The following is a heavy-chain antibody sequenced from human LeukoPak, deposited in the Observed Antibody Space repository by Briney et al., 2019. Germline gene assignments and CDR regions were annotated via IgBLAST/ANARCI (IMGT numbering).Heavy chain of an antibody. D-gene: IGHD3-22*01. CDR2: IYYSGST. V-gene: IGHV4-31*03. CDR3: ARADSSGYYFDY. CDR1: GGSISSGGYY. J-gene: IGHJ4*02. Sequence: PSQTLSLTCTVSGGSISSGGYYWSWIRQHPGKGLEWIGYIYYSGSTYYNPSLKSRVTISVDTSKNQFSLKLSSVTAADTAVYYCARADSSGYYFDYWGQGTLVTVSS.